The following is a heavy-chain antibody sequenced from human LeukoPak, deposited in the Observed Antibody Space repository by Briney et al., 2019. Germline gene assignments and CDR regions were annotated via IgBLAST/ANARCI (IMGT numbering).Heavy chain of an antibody. CDR1: GFKFSDHY. Sequence: GGSLRLSCEASGFKFSDHYIDWVRQAPWKGLEWVGRSRNKASRYTTGYGASVEGRFTISRDVSESSLYLQMNSLRAEDTAVYYCAKDGNNVLLWFGEFYWGWGTLVTVSS. CDR3: AKDGNNVLLWFGEFY. CDR2: SRNKASRYTT. V-gene: IGHV3-72*01. J-gene: IGHJ4*02. D-gene: IGHD3-10*01.